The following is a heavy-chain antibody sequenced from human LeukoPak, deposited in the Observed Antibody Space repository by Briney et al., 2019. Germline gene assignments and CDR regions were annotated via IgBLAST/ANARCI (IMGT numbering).Heavy chain of an antibody. D-gene: IGHD2-2*03. CDR1: GFTFSSYA. Sequence: GGSLRLSCAASGFTFSSYAMSWVRQAPGKGLEWVSVIYSAGSTYYADSVKGRFTISRDNSRNTLYLQMNSLRVEDTAVYYCARDRGGYCSSTSCHPYDIWGQGTVVTVSS. J-gene: IGHJ3*02. V-gene: IGHV3-66*01. CDR3: ARDRGGYCSSTSCHPYDI. CDR2: IYSAGST.